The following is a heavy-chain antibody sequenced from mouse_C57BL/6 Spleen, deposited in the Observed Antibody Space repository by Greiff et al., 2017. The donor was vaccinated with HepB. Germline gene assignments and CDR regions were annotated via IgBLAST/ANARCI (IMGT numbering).Heavy chain of an antibody. CDR3: ARHYYGSSYAAMDY. CDR1: GFSLTSYG. Sequence: VKLVESGPGLVAPSQSLSITCTVSGFSLTSYGVHWVRQPPGKGLEWLVVIWSDGSTTYNSALKSRLSISKDNSKSQVFLKMNSLQTDDTAMYYCARHYYGSSYAAMDYWGQGTSVTVSS. V-gene: IGHV2-6-1*01. J-gene: IGHJ4*01. D-gene: IGHD1-1*01. CDR2: IWSDGST.